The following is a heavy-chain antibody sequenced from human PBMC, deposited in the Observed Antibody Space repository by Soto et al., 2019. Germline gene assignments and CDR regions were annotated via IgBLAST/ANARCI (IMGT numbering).Heavy chain of an antibody. CDR1: GFTLSAYW. J-gene: IGHJ3*02. Sequence: EVQLEESGGALVQPGGSLRLSCAASGFTLSAYWMTSVRQAPGKGLEWVANINRDGSKKSYLDSVRGRFTISRDNGGNSVSLQMDSVRADDTALYDCARDVSPGSSSLYLDAFDIWVQGTMVTVSS. V-gene: IGHV3-7*05. CDR2: INRDGSKK. CDR3: ARDVSPGSSSLYLDAFDI. D-gene: IGHD6-13*01.